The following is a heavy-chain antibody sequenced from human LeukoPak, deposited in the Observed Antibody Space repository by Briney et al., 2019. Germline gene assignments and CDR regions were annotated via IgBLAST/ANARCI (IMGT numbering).Heavy chain of an antibody. CDR3: GRCNSGFPDV. CDR2: ISSNGGST. D-gene: IGHD2-15*01. Sequence: PGGSLRLSCAASGFTFSSYVFHWVRQAPGKGLEYISAISSNGGSTYYADSVKGRVTISRDNYKDTLYVQMGSLRVEDMAVYYCGRCNSGFPDVWGKGTTVIVSS. J-gene: IGHJ6*03. CDR1: GFTFSSYV. V-gene: IGHV3-64*02.